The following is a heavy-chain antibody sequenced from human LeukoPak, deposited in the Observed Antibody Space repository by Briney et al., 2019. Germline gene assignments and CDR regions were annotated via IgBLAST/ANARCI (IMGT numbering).Heavy chain of an antibody. V-gene: IGHV1-69*13. J-gene: IGHJ4*02. CDR2: IIPIFGTA. D-gene: IGHD5-18*01. Sequence: ASVTVSFKASGGTFSSYAISWVRQAPGQGLEWMGGIIPIFGTANYAQKFQGRVTITADESTSTAYMELSSLRSEDTAVYYCARASRGYSYGPLDYWGQGTLVTVSS. CDR3: ARASRGYSYGPLDY. CDR1: GGTFSSYA.